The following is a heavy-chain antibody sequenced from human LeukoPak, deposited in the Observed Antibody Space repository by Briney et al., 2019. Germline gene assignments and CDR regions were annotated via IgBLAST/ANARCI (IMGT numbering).Heavy chain of an antibody. Sequence: ASVKVSCKASGYTFTGYYLHWVRQAPGQGLEWMGWIHPNSGGTNYAQKFQGRVTMTRDTSISTAYLDLSRLRSDDTAVYYCARVMTSTTSIHMDVWGEGTTVTVSS. V-gene: IGHV1-2*02. D-gene: IGHD2-2*01. J-gene: IGHJ6*03. CDR2: IHPNSGGT. CDR3: ARVMTSTTSIHMDV. CDR1: GYTFTGYY.